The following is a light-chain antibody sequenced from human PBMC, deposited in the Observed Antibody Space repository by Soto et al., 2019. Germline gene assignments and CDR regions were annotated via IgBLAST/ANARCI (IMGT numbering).Light chain of an antibody. V-gene: IGLV2-11*01. J-gene: IGLJ2*01. CDR2: DVN. CDR1: SSDVGGYVY. CDR3: WSYGGSYTSEV. Sequence: QSALTQPRSVSGSPGQPVTISCTGISSDVGGYVYVSWYQQHPGRAPHLIIYDVNKRPSGVPHRFSGSKSGNTASLTISGLQEEDEADSYCWSYGGSYTSEVFGGGTKLTVL.